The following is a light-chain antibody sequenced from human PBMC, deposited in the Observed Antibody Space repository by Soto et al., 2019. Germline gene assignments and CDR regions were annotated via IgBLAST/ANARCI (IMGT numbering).Light chain of an antibody. CDR2: DAS. CDR3: QQRSSGVT. Sequence: EIVLTQFAATLFLSQGERSTLSCRASESISTYLGWYQQKPGQAPRPLIYDASNRATGIPARFSGSGSGTEFTLTISSLEPEDSAVYFCQQRSSGVTFGQGTRL. CDR1: ESISTY. V-gene: IGKV3-11*01. J-gene: IGKJ5*01.